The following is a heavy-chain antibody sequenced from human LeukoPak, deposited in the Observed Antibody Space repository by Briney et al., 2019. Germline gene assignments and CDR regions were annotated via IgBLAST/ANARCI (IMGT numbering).Heavy chain of an antibody. V-gene: IGHV3-48*03. CDR3: ARARVPGELNY. CDR1: GFTFSSCE. CDR2: ISNSGSSK. D-gene: IGHD3-10*01. Sequence: GGSLRLSCAASGFTFSSCEMNWVRQAPGKGLEWLSYISNSGSSKYYADSVRGRFTISRNNAKNSLYLQMNSLRAEDTAVYYCARARVPGELNYWGQGTLVTVSS. J-gene: IGHJ4*02.